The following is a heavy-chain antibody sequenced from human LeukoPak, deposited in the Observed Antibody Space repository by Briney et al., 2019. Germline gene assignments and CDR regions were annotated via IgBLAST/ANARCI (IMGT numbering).Heavy chain of an antibody. J-gene: IGHJ6*02. V-gene: IGHV4-59*01. D-gene: IGHD2-2*01. CDR3: ARVMPAKNYYGMDV. CDR2: SYYSGFT. Sequence: PSETLSLTCIVSGGSISLYYWSWLRQPPGRALEWIGYSYYSGFTNYNPSLKSRVTMSVDTSKNQFSLNLTSVTAADTAVYYCARVMPAKNYYGMDVWGRGTTVTVSS. CDR1: GGSISLYY.